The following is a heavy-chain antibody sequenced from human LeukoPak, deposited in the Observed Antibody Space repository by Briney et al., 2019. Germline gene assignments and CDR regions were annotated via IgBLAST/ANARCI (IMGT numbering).Heavy chain of an antibody. Sequence: PGGSLRLSCAASGFTFSSYAMHWVRRAPGKGLEYVSAISSNGGSTYYANSVKGRFTISRDNSKNTLYLQMGSLRAEDMAVYYCARGGYSYGSTFDYWGQGTLATVSS. CDR3: ARGGYSYGSTFDY. CDR1: GFTFSSYA. J-gene: IGHJ4*02. V-gene: IGHV3-64*01. CDR2: ISSNGGST. D-gene: IGHD5-18*01.